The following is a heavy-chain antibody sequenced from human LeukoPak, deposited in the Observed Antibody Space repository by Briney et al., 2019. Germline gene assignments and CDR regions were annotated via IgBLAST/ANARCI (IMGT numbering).Heavy chain of an antibody. Sequence: SETLSLTCTVSGGSISSYYWSWIRQPPGKGLEWIGYIYYSGSTNYNPSLKSRVTISVDTSKNQFSLKLSSVTAADTAVYYCAGRPYYYGSGSYYIDYWGQGTLVTVSS. J-gene: IGHJ4*02. CDR2: IYYSGST. V-gene: IGHV4-59*12. D-gene: IGHD3-10*01. CDR1: GGSISSYY. CDR3: AGRPYYYGSGSYYIDY.